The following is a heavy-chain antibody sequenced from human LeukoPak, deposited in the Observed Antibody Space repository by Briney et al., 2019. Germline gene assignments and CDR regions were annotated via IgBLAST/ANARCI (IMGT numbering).Heavy chain of an antibody. V-gene: IGHV3-11*01. Sequence: GGSLRLSCAASGFTFSDYYMSWIRQAPGKGLEWVSYISSSGNTIYYADSVKGRFTISRDNAKNPLYLQMNSLRAEDTAVYYCARDKIAARFFDYWGQGTLVTVSS. J-gene: IGHJ4*02. CDR2: ISSSGNTI. D-gene: IGHD6-6*01. CDR1: GFTFSDYY. CDR3: ARDKIAARFFDY.